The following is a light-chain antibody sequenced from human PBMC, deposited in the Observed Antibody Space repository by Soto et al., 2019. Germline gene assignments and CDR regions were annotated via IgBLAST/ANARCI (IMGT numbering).Light chain of an antibody. CDR2: DTS. V-gene: IGLV7-46*01. Sequence: QAVVTQEPSLTVSPGGTVTLTCGSSTGAVTSGHYPYWFQQKPGQAPKTLIYDTSNKYSWTPARFSGSLLEGKAALTLSGAQPEDEAEYYCFLSYSDPRPVFGGGTKLTVL. J-gene: IGLJ2*01. CDR1: TGAVTSGHY. CDR3: FLSYSDPRPV.